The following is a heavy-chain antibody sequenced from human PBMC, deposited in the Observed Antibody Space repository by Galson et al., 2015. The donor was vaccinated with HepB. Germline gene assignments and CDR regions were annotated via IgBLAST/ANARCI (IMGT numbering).Heavy chain of an antibody. CDR3: ARAVENFWSGGLDAFDI. J-gene: IGHJ3*02. CDR1: GGSISSYY. D-gene: IGHD3-3*01. V-gene: IGHV4-59*01. Sequence: DTLSLTCTVSGGSISSYYWSWIRQPPGKGLEWIGYIYYSGSTNYNPSLKSRVTISVDTSKNQFSLKLSSVTAADTAVYYCARAVENFWSGGLDAFDIWGQGTMVTVSS. CDR2: IYYSGST.